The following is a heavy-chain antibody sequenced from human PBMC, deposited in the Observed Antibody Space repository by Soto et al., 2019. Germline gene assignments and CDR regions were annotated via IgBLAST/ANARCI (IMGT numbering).Heavy chain of an antibody. CDR1: GGSISSGGYY. D-gene: IGHD1-1*01. Sequence: QVQLQESGPGLVKPSETLSLTCTVSGGSISSGGYYWTWIRQHPGKGLEWIGSIYYRGSTYYNPSLKCPVTISVYTSKTLFSLRLSSVTAADTAVYYCARDRPPHLEPAAFDIWGQGTMVTVSS. CDR2: IYYRGST. J-gene: IGHJ3*02. CDR3: ARDRPPHLEPAAFDI. V-gene: IGHV4-31*01.